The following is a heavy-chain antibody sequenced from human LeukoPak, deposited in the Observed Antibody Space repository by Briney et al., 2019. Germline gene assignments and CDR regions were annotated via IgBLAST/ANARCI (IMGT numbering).Heavy chain of an antibody. CDR2: IYSGGSA. V-gene: IGHV3-66*02. CDR1: GFTVSSNY. D-gene: IGHD2-21*02. CDR3: ARDRGDNWYFDL. Sequence: SGGSLRLSCAASGFTVSSNYMSWVRQAPGKGLEWVSAIYSGGSAYYADSVKGRFTISRDNSKNTLYLQMNSLRAEDTAVYYCARDRGDNWYFDLWGRGTLVTVSS. J-gene: IGHJ2*01.